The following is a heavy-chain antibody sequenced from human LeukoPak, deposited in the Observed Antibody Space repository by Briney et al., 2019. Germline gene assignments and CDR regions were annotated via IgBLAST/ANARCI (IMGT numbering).Heavy chain of an antibody. Sequence: PSETLSLTCTVSGGSISSYYWSWIRQPAGKGLEWIGRIYTSGSTNYNPSLKSRVTISVDKSKNQFPLKLSSVTAADTAVYYCARVKRSSGWVDYWGQGTLVTVSS. J-gene: IGHJ4*02. CDR2: IYTSGST. CDR1: GGSISSYY. V-gene: IGHV4-4*07. D-gene: IGHD6-19*01. CDR3: ARVKRSSGWVDY.